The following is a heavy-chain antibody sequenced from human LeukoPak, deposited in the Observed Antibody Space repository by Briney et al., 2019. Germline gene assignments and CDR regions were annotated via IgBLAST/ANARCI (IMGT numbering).Heavy chain of an antibody. Sequence: ASETLSLTCTVSGGSISSYYWSWIRQPPGKGLEWIGYIYYSGSTNYNPSLKSRVTISVDTSKNQFSLKLSSVTAADTALYYCARAYSDSYWGQGTLVTVSS. CDR1: GGSISSYY. CDR3: ARAYSDSY. V-gene: IGHV4-59*01. J-gene: IGHJ4*02. D-gene: IGHD4-11*01. CDR2: IYYSGST.